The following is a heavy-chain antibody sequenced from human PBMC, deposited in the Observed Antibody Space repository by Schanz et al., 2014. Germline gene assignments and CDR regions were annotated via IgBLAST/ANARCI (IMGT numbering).Heavy chain of an antibody. D-gene: IGHD5-18*01. CDR3: AKDEGYNYGYSFDY. CDR2: MNPKSGNT. J-gene: IGHJ4*02. V-gene: IGHV1-8*02. CDR1: GYTFINSD. Sequence: QVQLVQSGAEVKNPGASVKVSCKASGYTFINSDINWVRQAAGQGLEWMGWMNPKSGNTGYAQKFQGRVTMSRTTSISTAYMELSRLRPDDTAVYYCAKDEGYNYGYSFDYWGQGTLVTVSS.